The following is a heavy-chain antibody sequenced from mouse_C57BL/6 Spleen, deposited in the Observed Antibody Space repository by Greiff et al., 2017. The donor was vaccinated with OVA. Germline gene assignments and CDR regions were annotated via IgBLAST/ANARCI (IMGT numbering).Heavy chain of an antibody. J-gene: IGHJ1*03. CDR3: AGGAYYGSGYFDV. Sequence: QVQLQQPGAELVKPGASVKLSCKASGYTFTSYWMQWVKQRPGQGLEWIGEIDPSDSYTNYNQQFKGKATLTVDTSSSTAYMQLSSLTSEDSAVYYCAGGAYYGSGYFDVWGTGTTVTVSS. CDR2: IDPSDSYT. V-gene: IGHV1-50*01. CDR1: GYTFTSYW. D-gene: IGHD1-1*01.